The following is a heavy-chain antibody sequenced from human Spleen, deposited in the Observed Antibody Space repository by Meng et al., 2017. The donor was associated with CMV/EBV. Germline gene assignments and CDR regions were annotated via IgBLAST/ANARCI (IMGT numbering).Heavy chain of an antibody. Sequence: GESLKISCTASGFTFGDYAMSWVRQAPGKGLEWVGFIRSKAYGGTTEYAASVKGRFTISRDDSKSIAYLQMNSLKTEDTAVYYCTQWLNWGQGTLVTVSS. CDR1: GFTFGDYA. CDR2: IRSKAYGGTT. CDR3: TQWLN. J-gene: IGHJ4*02. V-gene: IGHV3-49*04. D-gene: IGHD3-22*01.